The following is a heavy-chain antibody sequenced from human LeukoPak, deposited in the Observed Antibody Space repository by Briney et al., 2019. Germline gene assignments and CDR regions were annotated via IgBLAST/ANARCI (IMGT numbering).Heavy chain of an antibody. CDR1: GFTFSSCG. CDR2: SRYDGSDK. Sequence: GGSLRLSCAASGFTFSSCGMHWVRQRPGKGLEWVAYSRYDGSDKYDIDSVRGRFTIARDNPKETLSLQMTSLSHDDTAVYFCVKDVGVGASYFDNWGQGTLVAVSP. CDR3: VKDVGVGASYFDN. J-gene: IGHJ4*02. D-gene: IGHD1-26*01. V-gene: IGHV3-30*02.